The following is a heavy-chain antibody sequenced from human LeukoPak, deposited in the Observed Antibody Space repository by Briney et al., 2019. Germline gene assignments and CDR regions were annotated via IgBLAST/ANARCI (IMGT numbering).Heavy chain of an antibody. CDR2: ISGGGDTT. CDR3: AKDDSALWFGELSHYFSW. CDR1: GFEFNIYG. D-gene: IGHD3-10*01. V-gene: IGHV3-23*01. J-gene: IGHJ4*02. Sequence: GGSLRLSCAASGFEFNIYGMNWVRQAPGRGLEWVSGISGGGDTTSYATSVKGRFIISRDISKNTLYLQMNSLRSDDTAVYYCAKDDSALWFGELSHYFSWWGQGTLVTVSS.